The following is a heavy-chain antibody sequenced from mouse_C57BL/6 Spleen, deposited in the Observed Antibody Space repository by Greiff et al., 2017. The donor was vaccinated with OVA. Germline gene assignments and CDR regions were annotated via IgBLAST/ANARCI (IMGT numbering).Heavy chain of an antibody. CDR1: GFTFSSYA. CDR2: ISSGGDYI. D-gene: IGHD2-3*01. J-gene: IGHJ4*01. V-gene: IGHV5-9-1*02. CDR3: TRDDGYHRGVDY. Sequence: EVKVVESGEGLVKPGGSLKLSCAASGFTFSSYAMSWVRQTPEKRLEWVAYISSGGDYIYYADTVKGRFTISRDNARNTLYLQMSSLKSEDTAMYYCTRDDGYHRGVDYWGQGTSVTVSS.